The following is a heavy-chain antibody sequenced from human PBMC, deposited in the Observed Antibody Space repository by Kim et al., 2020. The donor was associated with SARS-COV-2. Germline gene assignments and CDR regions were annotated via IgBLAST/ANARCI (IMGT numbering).Heavy chain of an antibody. V-gene: IGHV4-31*02. Sequence: YNPSLKSRVTISVDTSKNRSSLKLSSVTAADTAVYYCARVYSYGPYYFDYWGQGTLVTVSS. D-gene: IGHD5-18*01. CDR3: ARVYSYGPYYFDY. J-gene: IGHJ4*02.